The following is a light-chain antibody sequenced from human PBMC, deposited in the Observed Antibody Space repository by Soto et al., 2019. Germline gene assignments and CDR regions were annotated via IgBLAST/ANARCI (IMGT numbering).Light chain of an antibody. V-gene: IGLV2-23*01. CDR1: SSDVGSYNL. J-gene: IGLJ1*01. Sequence: QSALTQPASVSGSPGQSITISCTGTSSDVGSYNLVSWYQQHPGKAPKLMIYEGSKRPSGVSNRFSGSKSGNTDSLTISGLQAEYEADYYCCSYAGSRTSYVFGAGTKLTVL. CDR2: EGS. CDR3: CSYAGSRTSYV.